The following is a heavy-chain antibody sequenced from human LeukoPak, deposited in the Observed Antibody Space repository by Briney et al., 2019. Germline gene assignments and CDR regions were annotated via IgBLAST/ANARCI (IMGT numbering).Heavy chain of an antibody. Sequence: PGGSLRLSCAASGFTFSSYGMHWVRQAPGKGLEWVAVISYDGSNKYYADSVKGRFTISRDNSKNTLYLLMNSLRAEDTAVYYCAKDHHSSGWYGYFDYWGQGTLVTVSS. V-gene: IGHV3-30*18. J-gene: IGHJ4*02. CDR1: GFTFSSYG. D-gene: IGHD6-19*01. CDR3: AKDHHSSGWYGYFDY. CDR2: ISYDGSNK.